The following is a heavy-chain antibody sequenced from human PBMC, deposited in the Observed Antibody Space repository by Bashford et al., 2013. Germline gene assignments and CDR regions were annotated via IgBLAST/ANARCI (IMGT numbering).Heavy chain of an antibody. D-gene: IGHD1-26*01. J-gene: IGHJ4*02. Sequence: GSLRLSCAASGFTFSSYGMHWVRQAPGKGLEWVAVISYDGSNKYYADSVKGRFTISRDNSKNTLYLQMNSLRAEDTAVYYCAKDRRPRWELPDYWGQGTLVTVSS. CDR2: ISYDGSNK. CDR3: AKDRRPRWELPDY. CDR1: GFTFSSYG. V-gene: IGHV3-30*18.